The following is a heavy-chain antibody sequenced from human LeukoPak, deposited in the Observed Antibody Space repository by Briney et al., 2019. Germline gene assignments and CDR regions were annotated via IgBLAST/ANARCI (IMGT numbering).Heavy chain of an antibody. Sequence: GGSLRLSCAASGFTFSSYAMSWVRQAPGKGLEWVSAISGSGGSTYYADSVKGRFTISRDNSKSTLYLQMNSLRAEDTAVYYCAKDGHLTMIVVVITFLWLDYWGQGTLVTVSS. CDR2: ISGSGGST. CDR3: AKDGHLTMIVVVITFLWLDY. CDR1: GFTFSSYA. J-gene: IGHJ4*02. D-gene: IGHD3-22*01. V-gene: IGHV3-23*01.